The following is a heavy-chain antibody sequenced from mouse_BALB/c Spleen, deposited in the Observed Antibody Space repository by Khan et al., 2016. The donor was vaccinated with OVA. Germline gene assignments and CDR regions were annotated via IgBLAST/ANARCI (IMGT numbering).Heavy chain of an antibody. V-gene: IGHV5-6*01. D-gene: IGHD4-1*01. CDR3: ASHLTGSFAY. CDR2: INSDGTYT. J-gene: IGHJ3*01. Sequence: EVQVVESGGDLVKPGGSLKLSCAASGFTFSNYGMSWVRQIPDKRLEWVATINSDGTYTYYPDSVKGRFTISRNNAKNTLYLEMSSLKSEDTAMYDCASHLTGSFAYWGQGTLVTVSA. CDR1: GFTFSNYG.